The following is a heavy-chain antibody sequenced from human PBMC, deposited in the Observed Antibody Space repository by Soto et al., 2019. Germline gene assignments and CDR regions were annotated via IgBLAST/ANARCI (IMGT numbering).Heavy chain of an antibody. Sequence: VASVKVACKASGGTFSSYASSWVRQAPGQGLEWMGGIIPIFGTANYAQKFQGRVTITADESTSTAYMELSSLRSEDTAVYYCARGKKGSRQLWSSYYYYGMDVWGQGTTVTVSS. J-gene: IGHJ6*02. CDR2: IIPIFGTA. D-gene: IGHD5-18*01. V-gene: IGHV1-69*13. CDR1: GGTFSSYA. CDR3: ARGKKGSRQLWSSYYYYGMDV.